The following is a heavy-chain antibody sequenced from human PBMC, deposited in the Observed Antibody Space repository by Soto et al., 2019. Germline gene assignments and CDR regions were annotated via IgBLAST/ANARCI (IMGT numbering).Heavy chain of an antibody. V-gene: IGHV3-9*01. D-gene: IGHD6-13*01. J-gene: IGHJ4*02. CDR2: ISWNSGSI. CDR3: AKGPPVSSSWYYERPGPIDY. CDR1: GFTFDDYA. Sequence: PGGSLRLSCAASGFTFDDYAMHWVRQAPGKGLEWVSGISWNSGSIGYADSVKGRFTISRDNAKNSLYLQMNSLRAEDTALYYCAKGPPVSSSWYYERPGPIDYWGQGTLVTVSS.